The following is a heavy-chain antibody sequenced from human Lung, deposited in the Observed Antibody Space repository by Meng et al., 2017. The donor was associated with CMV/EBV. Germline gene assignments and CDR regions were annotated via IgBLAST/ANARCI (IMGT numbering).Heavy chain of an antibody. V-gene: IGHV3-11*01. CDR2: ISSSGRTI. CDR1: GFTFSDYY. D-gene: IGHD3-10*01. CDR3: ARGSRPYYYGSGSPLDP. J-gene: IGHJ5*02. Sequence: GGSRRLXCAASGFTFSDYYMTWIRQAPGKGLEWVSYISSSGRTIYYADSVKGRFTISRDDAKNSLFLQMNSLRADDTAVYSCARGSRPYYYGSGSPLDPWGQGTLVTVSS.